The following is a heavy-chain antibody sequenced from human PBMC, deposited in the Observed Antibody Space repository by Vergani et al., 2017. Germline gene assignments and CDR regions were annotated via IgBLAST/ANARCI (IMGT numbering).Heavy chain of an antibody. J-gene: IGHJ4*02. CDR1: GFTVSSNY. V-gene: IGHV3-66*02. D-gene: IGHD1-26*01. CDR2: IYSGGST. Sequence: EVQLVESGGGLVKPGGSLRLSCAASGFTVSSNYMSWVRQAPGKGLEWVSVIYSGGSTYYADSVKGRFTISRHNSKNTLYLQMNSLRAEDTAVYYCAKDMIGVGATTLDYWGQGTLVTVSS. CDR3: AKDMIGVGATTLDY.